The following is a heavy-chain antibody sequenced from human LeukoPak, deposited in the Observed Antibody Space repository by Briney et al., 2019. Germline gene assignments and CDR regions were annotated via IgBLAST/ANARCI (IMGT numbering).Heavy chain of an antibody. J-gene: IGHJ4*02. CDR3: ARLRGLPNFDY. D-gene: IGHD3-10*01. CDR1: GGSISSSSYY. Sequence: SETLSLTCTVSGGSISSSSYYWGWIRQPPGKGLEWIGSIYYSGSTYYNPSLRSRVTISVDTSKNQFSLKLSSVTAADTAVYYCARLRGLPNFDYWGQGTLVTVSS. CDR2: IYYSGST. V-gene: IGHV4-39*01.